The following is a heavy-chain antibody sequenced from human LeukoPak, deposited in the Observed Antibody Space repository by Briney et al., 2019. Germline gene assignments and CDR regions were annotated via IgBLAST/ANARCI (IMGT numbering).Heavy chain of an antibody. CDR2: IIPIFGTA. V-gene: IGHV1-69*06. J-gene: IGHJ3*02. CDR1: GGTFSSYA. Sequence: SVKVSCEASGGTFSSYAISWVRQAPGQGLEWMGGIIPIFGTANYAQKFQGRVTITADKSTSTAYMELSSLRSEETAVYYCASDLADAFDIWGQGTMVTVSS. CDR3: ASDLADAFDI. D-gene: IGHD3-16*01.